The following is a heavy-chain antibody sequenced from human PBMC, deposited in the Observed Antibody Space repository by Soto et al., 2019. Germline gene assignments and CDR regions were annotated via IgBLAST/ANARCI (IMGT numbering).Heavy chain of an antibody. CDR1: GFTFNKYW. V-gene: IGHV3-74*03. D-gene: IGHD1-26*01. Sequence: PGGSLRLSCAASGFTFNKYWMHWVRKVPGKSFVWVSRINADGTTTTYADSVRGRFTISRDDTKKTLFLQMNTLRAEDTAVYFCIKGGYDLQDSGTYGTLDDWGRGTLVTVSS. J-gene: IGHJ4*02. CDR3: IKGGYDLQDSGTYGTLDD. CDR2: INADGTTT.